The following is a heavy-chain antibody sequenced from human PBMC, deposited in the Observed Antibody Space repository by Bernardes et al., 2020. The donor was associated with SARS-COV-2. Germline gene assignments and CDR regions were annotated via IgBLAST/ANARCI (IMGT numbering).Heavy chain of an antibody. CDR1: GFSFSGYT. CDR2: ISRTGYYK. CDR3: AREEFGGPAFDV. J-gene: IGHJ3*01. D-gene: IGHD3-10*01. V-gene: IGHV3-21*01. Sequence: VGSLRLSCEASGFSFSGYTMTWVRQAPGKGLEWVSAISRTGYYKYYADSLEGRFTISRDNAKDSLYLQMISLRADDTAIYYCAREEFGGPAFDVWGQGTVVTVSS.